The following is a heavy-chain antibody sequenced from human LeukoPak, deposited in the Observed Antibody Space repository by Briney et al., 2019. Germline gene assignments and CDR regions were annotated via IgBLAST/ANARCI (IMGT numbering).Heavy chain of an antibody. CDR3: ARGYMFAYSLYFDY. CDR1: GGSISSSNW. Sequence: SETLSLTCAVSGGSISSSNWWSWVRPPPGKGLEWIGEINHNGSTNYNPSLKSRVTISVDTSKNQFSLKLSSVTAADTAVYYCARGYMFAYSLYFDYWGQGTLVTVSS. J-gene: IGHJ4*02. CDR2: INHNGST. V-gene: IGHV4-4*02. D-gene: IGHD3-10*02.